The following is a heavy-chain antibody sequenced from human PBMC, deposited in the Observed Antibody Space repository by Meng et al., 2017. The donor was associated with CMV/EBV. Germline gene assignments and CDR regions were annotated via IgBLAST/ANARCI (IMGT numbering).Heavy chain of an antibody. D-gene: IGHD3-3*01. CDR2: IKQDGSEK. CDR3: ARDFTRGTISFGGMDV. Sequence: GESLKISCAASGFTFSSYWMSWVRQAPGKGLEWVANIKQDGSEKYYVDSVKGRFTISRDSAKNSLYLQMNSLRAEDTAVYYCARDFTRGTISFGGMDVWGQGTTVTVSS. J-gene: IGHJ6*02. CDR1: GFTFSSYW. V-gene: IGHV3-7*01.